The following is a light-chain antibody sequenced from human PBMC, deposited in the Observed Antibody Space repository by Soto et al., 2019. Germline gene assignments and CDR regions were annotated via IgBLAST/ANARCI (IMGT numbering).Light chain of an antibody. CDR1: SSNIGSNY. CDR3: AAWDDSLSVLYV. V-gene: IGLV1-47*01. J-gene: IGLJ1*01. CDR2: RNN. Sequence: QSALTQPPSASGTPGQRVTNYCYESSSNIGSNYVYWYQQLPGTAPKLLIYRNNQRPSGVPDRFSGSKSGTSASLAISGLRSEDEADYYCAAWDDSLSVLYVFGTGTKVTVL.